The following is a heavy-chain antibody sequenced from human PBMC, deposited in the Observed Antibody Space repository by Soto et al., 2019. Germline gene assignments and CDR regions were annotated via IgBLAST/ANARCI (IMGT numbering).Heavy chain of an antibody. D-gene: IGHD2-15*01. J-gene: IGHJ4*02. CDR3: AREALTGLGFLRPLVPDKRPYFDY. CDR2: IYYSGST. Sequence: QVQLQESGPGLVKPSQTLSLTCTVSGGSISSGGYYWSWIRQHPGKGLEWIGYIYYSGSTYYNPSLKSRVTISVDTSKNQSSLKLSSVTAADTAVYYCAREALTGLGFLRPLVPDKRPYFDYWGQGTLVTVSS. CDR1: GGSISSGGYY. V-gene: IGHV4-31*03.